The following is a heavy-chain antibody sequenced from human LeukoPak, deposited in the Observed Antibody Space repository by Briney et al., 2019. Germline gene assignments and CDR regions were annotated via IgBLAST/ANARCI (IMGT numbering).Heavy chain of an antibody. CDR3: ARGRTGSGSAFDI. Sequence: GASVKVSCKASGYTFTGYYMHWVRQAPGQGLEWMGWISAYNGNTDYAQRFQGRVTMTTDTSTSTAYMELRSLTSDDTAVYYCARGRTGSGSAFDIWGQGTRVTVSS. J-gene: IGHJ3*02. CDR2: ISAYNGNT. V-gene: IGHV1-18*04. D-gene: IGHD3-10*01. CDR1: GYTFTGYY.